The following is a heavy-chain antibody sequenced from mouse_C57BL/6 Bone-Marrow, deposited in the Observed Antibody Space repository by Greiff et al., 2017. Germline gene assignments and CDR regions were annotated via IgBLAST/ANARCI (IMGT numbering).Heavy chain of an antibody. CDR2: IYPRSGNT. J-gene: IGHJ3*01. Sequence: VKVVESGAELARPGASVKLSCKASGYTFTSYGISWVKQRTGQGLEWIGEIYPRSGNTYYNEKFKGKATLTADKSSSTAYMELRSLTSEDSAVYFCARRTYNRGCAYWGQGTLVTVSA. D-gene: IGHD2-12*01. V-gene: IGHV1-81*01. CDR3: ARRTYNRGCAY. CDR1: GYTFTSYG.